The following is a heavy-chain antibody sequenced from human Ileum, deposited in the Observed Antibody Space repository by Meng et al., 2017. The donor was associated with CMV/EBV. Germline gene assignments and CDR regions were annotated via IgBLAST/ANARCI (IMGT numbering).Heavy chain of an antibody. CDR3: ARASPQRRFLSY. CDR2: INHGGSS. D-gene: IGHD3-3*01. J-gene: IGHJ4*02. Sequence: VQLPQWGAGLLKPSETLSLMCAVYGGSFSEYHWSWIRQPPGKGLEWIGEINHGGSSNYNPSLKSRVTISVDRSRNQVSLKLTSVTAADTAVYYCARASPQRRFLSYWGQGTLVTVSS. V-gene: IGHV4-34*01. CDR1: GGSFSEYH.